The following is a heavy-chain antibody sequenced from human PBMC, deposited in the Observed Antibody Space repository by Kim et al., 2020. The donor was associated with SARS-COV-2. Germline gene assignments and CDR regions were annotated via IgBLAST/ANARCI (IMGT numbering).Heavy chain of an antibody. V-gene: IGHV3-33*06. CDR2: IWYVGSNK. D-gene: IGHD2-15*01. CDR3: AKDLTPCRDGGNTNWFDP. Sequence: GGSLRLSCAASGFTFSSYCMHWVRQAPGKGLEWVAVIWYVGSNKYYADSVKGRFTISRDNSKNTLYLQMNSLRAEDTAVYYCAKDLTPCRDGGNTNWFDPWGQRDLVTVSS. J-gene: IGHJ5*02. CDR1: GFTFSSYC.